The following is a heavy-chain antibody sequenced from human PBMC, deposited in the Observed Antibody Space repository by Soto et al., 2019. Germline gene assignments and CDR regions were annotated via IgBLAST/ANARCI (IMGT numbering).Heavy chain of an antibody. CDR1: GFTFSSYW. D-gene: IGHD2-8*01. CDR3: ARVTRHCTNGVCGFDY. Sequence: EVQLVESGGGLVQPGGSLRLSCAASGFTFSSYWMGWVRQAPGKGLEWVAKIKQHGSEKYYVDSVKGRFTISRDNAKNSLYLQMNSLRAEDTAVYYCARVTRHCTNGVCGFDYWGQGTLVTVSS. CDR2: IKQHGSEK. V-gene: IGHV3-7*01. J-gene: IGHJ4*02.